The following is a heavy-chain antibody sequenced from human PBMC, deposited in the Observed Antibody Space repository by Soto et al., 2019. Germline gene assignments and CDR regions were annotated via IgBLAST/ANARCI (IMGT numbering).Heavy chain of an antibody. CDR2: IRGDGGAT. V-gene: IGHV3-23*01. CDR3: AKDRRGGEYPAFDL. D-gene: IGHD2-21*01. Sequence: DVHLLESGGGLVQPGWSLRLSCVASGFTLSDYDMGWVRQAPGKGLEWVSLIRGDGGATYYARSLEGRLTISRDTSENTLYLQMNSLRVEDTALYYCAKDRRGGEYPAFDLWGQGTLVTVSS. CDR1: GFTLSDYD. J-gene: IGHJ3*01.